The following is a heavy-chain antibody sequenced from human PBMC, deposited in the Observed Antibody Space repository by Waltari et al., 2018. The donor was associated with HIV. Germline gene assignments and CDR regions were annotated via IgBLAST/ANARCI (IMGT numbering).Heavy chain of an antibody. D-gene: IGHD6-19*01. V-gene: IGHV3-23*01. Sequence: EVQLLESGGGLIQPGGSLRLSCAASGLTFSRLAMSWVRQAPGKGMEWVSVISGDGSTYYAGSVKGRFTISRDTSKSTVYLQMNDLRAEDTALYFCAKLLVVAGTSADFWGQGILVTVSS. CDR1: GLTFSRLA. J-gene: IGHJ4*02. CDR3: AKLLVVAGTSADF. CDR2: ISGDGST.